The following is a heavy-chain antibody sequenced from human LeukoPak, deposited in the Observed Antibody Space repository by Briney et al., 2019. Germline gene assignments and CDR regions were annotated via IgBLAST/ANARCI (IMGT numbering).Heavy chain of an antibody. CDR1: GGSISSYY. J-gene: IGHJ5*02. CDR2: IYYSGST. Sequence: SETLSLTCTVPGGSISSYYWSWIRQPPGEGLEWIGYIYYSGSTNYNPSLKSRVTISVDTSKNQFSLKLSSVTAADTAVYYCARSPAANENWFDPWGQGTLVTVSS. D-gene: IGHD2-2*01. CDR3: ARSPAANENWFDP. V-gene: IGHV4-59*01.